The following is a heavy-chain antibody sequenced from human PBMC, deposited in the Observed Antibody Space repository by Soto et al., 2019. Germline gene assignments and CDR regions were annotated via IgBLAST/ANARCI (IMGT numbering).Heavy chain of an antibody. J-gene: IGHJ4*02. D-gene: IGHD2-21*02. V-gene: IGHV3-15*01. Sequence: PVGSLRLSCAASGFTFSNAWMSWVRQAPGKGLEWVGRIKSKTDGGTTDYAAPVKGRFTISRDDSKNTLYLQMNSLKTEDTAVYYCTTGKSCGGDCYFSYWGQGTLVTVSS. CDR2: IKSKTDGGTT. CDR1: GFTFSNAW. CDR3: TTGKSCGGDCYFSY.